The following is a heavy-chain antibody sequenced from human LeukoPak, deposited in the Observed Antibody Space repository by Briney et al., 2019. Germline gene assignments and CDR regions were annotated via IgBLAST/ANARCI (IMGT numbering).Heavy chain of an antibody. D-gene: IGHD1-1*01. V-gene: IGHV4-59*05. CDR2: SYYSGSP. J-gene: IGHJ4*02. CDR3: ARATATGSWGLLDY. CDR1: GGSISSYY. Sequence: SETLSLTCTVSGGSISSYYWSWIRQPPGKGLEWIGSSYYSGSPYYNPSLKSRVTISVDTSKNQFSLKLTSVTAADTAVYYCARATATGSWGLLDYWGQGTLVTVSS.